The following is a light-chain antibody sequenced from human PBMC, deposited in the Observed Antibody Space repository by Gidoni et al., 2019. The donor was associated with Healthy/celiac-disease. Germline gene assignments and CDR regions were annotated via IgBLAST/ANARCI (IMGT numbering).Light chain of an antibody. CDR2: DAS. V-gene: IGKV3-11*01. CDR1: QSFSSY. Sequence: EIVLTQSPATLSLSPGERATLSCRASQSFSSYLAWYQQKPGQAPRLLFYDASNRATGIPARFSGSGSGTDFTLTISSLEPEDFAVYYCQQRSNWPPMYTFGQXTKLEIK. J-gene: IGKJ2*01. CDR3: QQRSNWPPMYT.